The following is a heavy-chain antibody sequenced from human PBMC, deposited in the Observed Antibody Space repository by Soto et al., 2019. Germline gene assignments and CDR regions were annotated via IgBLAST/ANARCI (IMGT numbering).Heavy chain of an antibody. V-gene: IGHV4-31*03. Sequence: QVQLQESGPGLVKPSQTLSLTCTVSGGSISSGGYYWSWIRQHPGKGLEWIGYIYYSGSTYYNPSLKSRVTISVDTSKNQFSLKLSSVTAADTAVYYCARAEAVVGYDILTGYYNPERVFDYWGQGTLVTVSS. J-gene: IGHJ4*02. CDR3: ARAEAVVGYDILTGYYNPERVFDY. D-gene: IGHD3-9*01. CDR2: IYYSGST. CDR1: GGSISSGGYY.